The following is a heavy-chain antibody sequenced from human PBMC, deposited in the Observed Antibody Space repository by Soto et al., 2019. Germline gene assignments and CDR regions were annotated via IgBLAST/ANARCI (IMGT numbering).Heavy chain of an antibody. CDR2: INPNGGST. J-gene: IGHJ6*02. CDR3: ARGDGRGSTGFYYYYGMDV. CDR1: GYTFINYY. D-gene: IGHD1-26*01. V-gene: IGHV1-46*01. Sequence: ASVKVSCKASGYTFINYYMHWVRQAPGQGLEWMGIINPNGGSTTYVQNLQGRVTMTSDTSMSTAYMELSSLRSEDTAVYYCARGDGRGSTGFYYYYGMDVWGHGTTVTVSS.